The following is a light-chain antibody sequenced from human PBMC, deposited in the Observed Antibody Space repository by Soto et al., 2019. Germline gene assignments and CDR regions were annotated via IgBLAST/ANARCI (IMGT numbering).Light chain of an antibody. CDR3: GTWDSSLSAGV. J-gene: IGLJ3*02. CDR2: DVN. V-gene: IGLV2-14*03. Sequence: QSVLTQPASVSGSPGRSITISCTGTSSDVGGYNYVSWYQHHPGKAPKLMIYDVNNRPSGVSNRFSGSKSGTTATLGITGLQTGDEADYYCGTWDSSLSAGVFGGGTQLTVL. CDR1: SSDVGGYNY.